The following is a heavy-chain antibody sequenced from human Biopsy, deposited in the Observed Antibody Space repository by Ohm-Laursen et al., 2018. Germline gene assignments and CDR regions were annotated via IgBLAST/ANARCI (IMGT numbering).Heavy chain of an antibody. D-gene: IGHD2-2*02. J-gene: IGHJ4*02. CDR2: ISGSGGNT. V-gene: IGHV3-23*01. Sequence: SLRLSCTAPGFTFSGYAMNWVRQAPGKGLEWVSTISGSGGNTYYADSVRGRFTVSREGSKSTLYLQMSSLSAEDTAFYYCAEGGYCTTSSCYMDLDYWGQGTLVTVSS. CDR3: AEGGYCTTSSCYMDLDY. CDR1: GFTFSGYA.